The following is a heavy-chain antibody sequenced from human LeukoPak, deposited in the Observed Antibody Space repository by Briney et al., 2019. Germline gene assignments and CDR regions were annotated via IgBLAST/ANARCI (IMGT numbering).Heavy chain of an antibody. Sequence: SETLSLTCSVSGGSMSRFYWSWIRQPPGKGLECIGYTHHSGSTNYNPSLGNRVTISVDTSKNQFSLKLTSVTAADTAVYYCASLGSYRSDYWGQGTLVTVAS. J-gene: IGHJ4*02. D-gene: IGHD3-16*02. CDR2: THHSGST. CDR3: ASLGSYRSDY. V-gene: IGHV4-59*01. CDR1: GGSMSRFY.